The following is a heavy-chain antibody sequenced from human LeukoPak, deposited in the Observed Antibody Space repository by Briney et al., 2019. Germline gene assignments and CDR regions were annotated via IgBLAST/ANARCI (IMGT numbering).Heavy chain of an antibody. CDR2: INPSGGST. Sequence: ASVEVSCTASGYTFTSYYMHWVRQAPGQGLEWMGIINPSGGSTSYAQKFQGRVTMTRDTSTSTVYMELSSLRSEDTAVYYCARPDSSGYSFDYWGQGTLVTVSS. CDR1: GYTFTSYY. D-gene: IGHD3-22*01. CDR3: ARPDSSGYSFDY. J-gene: IGHJ4*02. V-gene: IGHV1-46*01.